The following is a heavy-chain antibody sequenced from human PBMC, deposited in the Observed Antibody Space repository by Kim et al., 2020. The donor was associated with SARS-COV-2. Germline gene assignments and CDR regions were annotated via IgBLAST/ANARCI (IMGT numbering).Heavy chain of an antibody. J-gene: IGHJ4*02. CDR1: GYTFTKNA. V-gene: IGHV1-3*01. D-gene: IGHD3-10*01. Sequence: ASVKVSCKASGYTFTKNAMHWVRQAPGQRLEWMGWIIVDSDNTKYSQNFQGRVTITRDTSASTVYMELSSLRSEDAVVYYCALTTYYYGSGSQGGFDYWGQGTLVTVSS. CDR3: ALTTYYYGSGSQGGFDY. CDR2: IIVDSDNT.